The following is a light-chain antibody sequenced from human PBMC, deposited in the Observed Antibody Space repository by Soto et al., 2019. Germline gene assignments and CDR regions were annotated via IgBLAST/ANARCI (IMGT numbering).Light chain of an antibody. J-gene: IGKJ5*01. CDR3: QQYGNSPIT. V-gene: IGKV3-20*01. Sequence: EIVLTQSPGTLSLSPGDRATLSCRASQSVSSSYLAWYQKKPGQAPRLLISGASSRATGIPDRFSGSGSGTDFTLTSSRLAPEDFAIYYCQQYGNSPITFGQGTRLEIK. CDR2: GAS. CDR1: QSVSSSY.